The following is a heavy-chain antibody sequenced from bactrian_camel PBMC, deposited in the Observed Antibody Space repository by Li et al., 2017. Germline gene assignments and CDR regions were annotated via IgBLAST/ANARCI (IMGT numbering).Heavy chain of an antibody. CDR2: IYTGGGSA. V-gene: IGHV3S20*01. CDR1: GFTFSTHY. Sequence: QVQLVESGGGLVQPEGSLRLSCATSGFTFSTHYMSWVRQAPGKGLEWVSSIYTGGGSAVYADSVKGRFTISQDSAKNTVLLQMDNLKPEDTAKYYCAARWEYGTPWCDPAYEYDHWGQGTQVTVS. CDR3: AARWEYGTPWCDPAYEYDH. D-gene: IGHD6*01. J-gene: IGHJ4*01.